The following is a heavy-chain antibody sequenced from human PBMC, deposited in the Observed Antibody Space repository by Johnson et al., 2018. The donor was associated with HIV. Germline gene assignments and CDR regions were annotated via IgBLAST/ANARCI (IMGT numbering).Heavy chain of an antibody. V-gene: IGHV3-74*02. Sequence: VQLVESGGGLVQPGGSLRLSCAASGFTFSSYWMHWVRQAPGKGLMWVSNIKTDGSNTNYADSVKGRFTISRDNAKNTVYLQMNSLRAEDTAVYYCARVRPNPTVTTRGAAFDIWGQGTMVTVSS. J-gene: IGHJ3*02. D-gene: IGHD4-17*01. CDR2: IKTDGSNT. CDR3: ARVRPNPTVTTRGAAFDI. CDR1: GFTFSSYW.